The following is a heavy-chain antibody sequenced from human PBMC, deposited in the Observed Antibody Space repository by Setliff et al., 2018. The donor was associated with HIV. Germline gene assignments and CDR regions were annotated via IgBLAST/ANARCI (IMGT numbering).Heavy chain of an antibody. CDR1: SDSISSGSYY. D-gene: IGHD3-22*01. J-gene: IGHJ4*02. V-gene: IGHV4-61*09. CDR2: IHTSETT. CDR3: AREGRTFYYDSSGHYFGY. Sequence: PSETLSLTCSVSSDSISSGSYYWSWIRLPAGKGLEWIGQIHTSETTRYKPSLKSRVTISIDMSKNQFSLKLASVTAADTAVYYCAREGRTFYYDSSGHYFGYWGQGTLVTVSS.